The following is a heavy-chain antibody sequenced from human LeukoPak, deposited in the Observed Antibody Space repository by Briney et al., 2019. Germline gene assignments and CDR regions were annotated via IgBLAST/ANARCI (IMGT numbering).Heavy chain of an antibody. J-gene: IGHJ4*02. CDR2: INPNSGGT. V-gene: IGHV1-2*02. CDR1: GYTFTGYY. Sequence: GASVKVSCKASGYTFTGYYMHWVRQAPGQGLEWMGWINPNSGGTNYAQKFQGRVTMTRDTSISTAYMELSRLRSDDTAVYYCASGGVLRYFDWLLLDYWGQGTLVTVPS. D-gene: IGHD3-9*01. CDR3: ASGGVLRYFDWLLLDY.